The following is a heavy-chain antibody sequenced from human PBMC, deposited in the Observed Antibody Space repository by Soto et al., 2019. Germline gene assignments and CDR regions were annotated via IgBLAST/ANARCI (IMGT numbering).Heavy chain of an antibody. Sequence: QVQLQESGPGLVKPSQTLSLTCTVSGGSISSGDYYWSWIRQPPGKGLEWIGYIYYSGSTYYNPSLKSRVTLSXDXPKNQFSLKLSSVTAADTAVYYCARVYDSSGYLFDYWGQGTLVTVSS. V-gene: IGHV4-30-4*01. D-gene: IGHD3-22*01. J-gene: IGHJ4*02. CDR1: GGSISSGDYY. CDR3: ARVYDSSGYLFDY. CDR2: IYYSGST.